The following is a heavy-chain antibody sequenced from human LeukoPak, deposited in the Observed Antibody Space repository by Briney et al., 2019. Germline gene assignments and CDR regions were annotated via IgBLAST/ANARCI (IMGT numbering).Heavy chain of an antibody. CDR1: GGSISSYY. Sequence: PSETLSLTCTVSGGSISSYYWSWVRQPPGKGLEWIGYIYYSGSTNYNPSLKSRVTISLDTSKNQFSLNLSSVTAADTAVYHCARLNWVPGSTWPKIDSWGQGTLVTVPS. J-gene: IGHJ4*02. CDR3: ARLNWVPGSTWPKIDS. CDR2: IYYSGST. D-gene: IGHD6-13*01. V-gene: IGHV4-59*08.